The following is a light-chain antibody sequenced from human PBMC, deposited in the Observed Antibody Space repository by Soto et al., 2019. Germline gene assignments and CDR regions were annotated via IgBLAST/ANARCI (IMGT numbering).Light chain of an antibody. Sequence: QSALTQPPSASGSPGQSVTISCTGTSSDIGGYNYVSWYQQYPGKAPQVMIYDVNKRPSGVPDRFSGSKSGDTASLTVSGLQPEDEADYYCSSYAGSNSCVFGTGTKLTVL. V-gene: IGLV2-8*01. CDR2: DVN. CDR1: SSDIGGYNY. J-gene: IGLJ1*01. CDR3: SSYAGSNSCV.